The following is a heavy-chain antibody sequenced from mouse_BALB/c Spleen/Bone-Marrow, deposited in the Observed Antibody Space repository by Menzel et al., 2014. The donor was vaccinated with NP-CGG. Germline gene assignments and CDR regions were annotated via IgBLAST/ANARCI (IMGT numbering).Heavy chain of an antibody. CDR1: GYTFTGYW. Sequence: VQLQQSGAELVKPGASVKLSCKASGYTFTGYWMHWVKQRPGQGLEWIGEINPSNGRTNYNEKFKSMATLTVDKSSSTAYMQLSSLTSEDSAVYFCASRGDYSYAMDYWGQGTSVTVSS. J-gene: IGHJ4*01. D-gene: IGHD1-1*01. V-gene: IGHV1S81*02. CDR2: INPSNGRT. CDR3: ASRGDYSYAMDY.